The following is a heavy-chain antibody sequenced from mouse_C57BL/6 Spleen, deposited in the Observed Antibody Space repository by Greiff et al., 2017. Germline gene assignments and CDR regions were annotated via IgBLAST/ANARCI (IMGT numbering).Heavy chain of an antibody. V-gene: IGHV5-6*01. CDR1: GFTFSSYG. CDR3: ARVTARATAWFAY. CDR2: ISSGGNYT. J-gene: IGHJ3*01. D-gene: IGHD3-1*01. Sequence: EVHLVESGGGLVQPGGSLKLSCAASGFTFSSYGMSWVRQTPDKGLEWVATISSGGNYTYYPDSVKGRFTISRDNAKYTLYLQMSSLKSEDTAMYYCARVTARATAWFAYWGQGTLVTVSA.